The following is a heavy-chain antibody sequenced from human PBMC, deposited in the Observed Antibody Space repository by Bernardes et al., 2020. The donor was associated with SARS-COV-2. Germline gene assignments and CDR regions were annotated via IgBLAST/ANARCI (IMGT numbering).Heavy chain of an antibody. CDR1: GFTSCDYT. CDR2: MWHDGSRA. J-gene: IGHJ5*01. V-gene: IGHV3-33*01. Sequence: GGSLRPSCAASGFTSCDYTMHWFRQAPGKGLEWVAVMWHDGSRAYYVDSVKGRFAISRDNSNNTLYLQMNNLRVEDTALYRCATEDGEWLESWGQGTLVTVSS. CDR3: ATEDGEWLES. D-gene: IGHD4-17*01.